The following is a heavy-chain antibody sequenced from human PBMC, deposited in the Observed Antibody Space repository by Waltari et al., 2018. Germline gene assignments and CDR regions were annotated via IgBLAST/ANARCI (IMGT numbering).Heavy chain of an antibody. CDR3: ARDLGRSAAGNY. CDR1: GGSFSGYY. V-gene: IGHV4-34*01. D-gene: IGHD6-13*01. CDR2: INHSGST. J-gene: IGHJ4*02. Sequence: QVQLQQWGAGLLKPSETLSLTCAVSGGSFSGYYWSWIRQPPGKGLEWIGEINHSGSTNYNPSLKSRVTISVDTSKNQFSLKLSSVTAADTAVYYCARDLGRSAAGNYWGQGTLVTVSS.